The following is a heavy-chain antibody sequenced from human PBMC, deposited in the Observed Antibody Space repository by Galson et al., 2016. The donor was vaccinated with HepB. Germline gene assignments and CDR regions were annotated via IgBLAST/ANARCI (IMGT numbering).Heavy chain of an antibody. Sequence: SLRLSCAASGFNFTNYAMNWVRQAPGKGLEWVSASGGSTFYADSVKGRFTISRDNSKNTLYLQMNSLRVEDTAVYYCAKGHLRSFSTEGYQYYYYIDVWGEGTTVAVSS. J-gene: IGHJ6*03. D-gene: IGHD5-24*01. V-gene: IGHV3-23*01. CDR3: AKGHLRSFSTEGYQYYYYIDV. CDR2: SGGST. CDR1: GFNFTNYA.